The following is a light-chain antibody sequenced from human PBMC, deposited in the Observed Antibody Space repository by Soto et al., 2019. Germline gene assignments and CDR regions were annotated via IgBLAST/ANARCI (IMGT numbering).Light chain of an antibody. Sequence: EIVLTQSPGALSLSPGERATLSCRASQRLASNYLAWYQQRPGQAPRLLLYGVSSRATGIPDTFSGCGSGTDFSLAISRVEPEDFAVYFCQQYADSPITFGPGTRLEIK. CDR3: QQYADSPIT. CDR2: GVS. V-gene: IGKV3-20*01. J-gene: IGKJ5*01. CDR1: QRLASNY.